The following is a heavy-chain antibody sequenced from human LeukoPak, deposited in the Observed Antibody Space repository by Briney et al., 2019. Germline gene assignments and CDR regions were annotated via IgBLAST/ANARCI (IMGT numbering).Heavy chain of an antibody. CDR1: GYTIISYA. D-gene: IGHD6-6*01. CDR3: TRGDSSSSRSFDH. V-gene: IGHV7-4-1*02. CDR2: INTNTGNP. J-gene: IGHJ4*02. Sequence: ASVKVSCKASGYTIISYAMNWVRQAPGQGLEWMGWINTNTGNPTYAQGFTGRFVFSLDTSVSTAYLQISSLKAEDTAVYYCTRGDSSSSRSFDHWGQGTLVTVSS.